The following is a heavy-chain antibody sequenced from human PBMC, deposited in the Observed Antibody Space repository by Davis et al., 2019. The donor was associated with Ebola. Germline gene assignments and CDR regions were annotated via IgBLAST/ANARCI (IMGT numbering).Heavy chain of an antibody. V-gene: IGHV5-51*01. J-gene: IGHJ6*02. CDR3: ARLLTTVTTQVSDYYYGMDV. CDR1: GYSFTSYW. D-gene: IGHD4-17*01. Sequence: GESLKISCQGSGYSFTSYWIGWVRQMPGKGLEWMGIIFPGDSDTRYGPSFQGQVTISADKSISTAYLQWSSLKASDTAMYYCARLLTTVTTQVSDYYYGMDVWGQGTTVTVSS. CDR2: IFPGDSDT.